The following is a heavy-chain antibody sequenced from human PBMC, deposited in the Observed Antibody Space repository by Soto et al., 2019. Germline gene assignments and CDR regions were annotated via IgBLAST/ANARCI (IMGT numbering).Heavy chain of an antibody. CDR3: GGTNYDSSGYFDY. D-gene: IGHD3-22*01. CDR1: GGSISSYY. J-gene: IGHJ4*02. Sequence: SETLSLTCTVSGGSISSYYWSWIRQPPGKGLEWIGYMYYSGSTNYNPSLKSRVTISVDTSKNQFSLKLSSVTAADTAVYYCGGTNYDSSGYFDYWGQGTLVTVSS. V-gene: IGHV4-59*01. CDR2: MYYSGST.